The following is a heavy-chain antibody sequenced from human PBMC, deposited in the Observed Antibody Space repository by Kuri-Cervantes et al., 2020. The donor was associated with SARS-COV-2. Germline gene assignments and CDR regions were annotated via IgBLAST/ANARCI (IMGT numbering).Heavy chain of an antibody. CDR3: ARNDFWSGYLDY. CDR1: GFTFSSYS. D-gene: IGHD3-3*01. V-gene: IGHV3-21*01. Sequence: GESLKISCAASGFTFSSYSMNWVRQAPGKGLEWVSSISSSSSYIYYADSVKGRFTISRDNAKNSLYLQMNSLRAEDTAVYYCARNDFWSGYLDYWGQGTLVTVSS. CDR2: ISSSSSYI. J-gene: IGHJ4*02.